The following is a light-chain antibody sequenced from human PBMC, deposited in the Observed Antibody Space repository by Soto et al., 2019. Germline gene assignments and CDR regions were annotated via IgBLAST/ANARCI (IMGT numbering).Light chain of an antibody. J-gene: IGKJ4*01. CDR3: QQYHDWVT. CDR1: QSVSTN. CDR2: DAS. Sequence: VMTQSPGTLSVSPGETATLSCGTSQSVSTNLAWYQQKPGQPPRLLIYDASTRATGIPARFRGSGSGTEFTLTIIYLRPEDFAVYFCQQYHDWVTFGGGTKVES. V-gene: IGKV3D-15*01.